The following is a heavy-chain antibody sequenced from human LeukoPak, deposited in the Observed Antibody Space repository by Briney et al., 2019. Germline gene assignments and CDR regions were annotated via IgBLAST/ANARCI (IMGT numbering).Heavy chain of an antibody. Sequence: ASVTVSCKASGYTFTSYGISWVRQAPGQGLEWMGWISAYNGNTNYAQKLQGRVTMTTDTSTSTAYMELRSLRSDDTAVYYCARDFGRVYYDSSGYGHFDYWGQGTLVTVSS. CDR1: GYTFTSYG. D-gene: IGHD3-22*01. CDR3: ARDFGRVYYDSSGYGHFDY. J-gene: IGHJ4*02. CDR2: ISAYNGNT. V-gene: IGHV1-18*01.